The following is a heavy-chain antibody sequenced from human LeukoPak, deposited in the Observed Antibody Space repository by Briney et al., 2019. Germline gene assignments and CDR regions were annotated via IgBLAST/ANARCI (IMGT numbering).Heavy chain of an antibody. J-gene: IGHJ6*03. CDR3: ARGEYSYGPYYMDV. CDR1: GGSISSYY. D-gene: IGHD5-18*01. V-gene: IGHV4-59*01. Sequence: SETLSLTCTVSGGSISSYYWSWIWQPPGKGQEWIGYIYYSGSTNYNPSLKSRVTISVDTSKNQFSLKLSSVTAADTAVYYCARGEYSYGPYYMDVWGKGTTVTVSS. CDR2: IYYSGST.